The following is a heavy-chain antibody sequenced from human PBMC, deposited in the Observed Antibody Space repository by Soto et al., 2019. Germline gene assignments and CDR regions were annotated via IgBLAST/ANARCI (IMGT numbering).Heavy chain of an antibody. Sequence: GGSLRLSCAASGFIFSNYVMHWVRQAPGKGLEWVAVISFDGSNKYYAASVKGRFTISRDNSKSTLYLQMNTLTTEDTAVYYCARGHTRGLGLYYNNTGVWGQGTTVTVSS. CDR2: ISFDGSNK. CDR1: GFIFSNYV. CDR3: ARGHTRGLGLYYNNTGV. D-gene: IGHD1-7*01. V-gene: IGHV3-30-3*01. J-gene: IGHJ6*02.